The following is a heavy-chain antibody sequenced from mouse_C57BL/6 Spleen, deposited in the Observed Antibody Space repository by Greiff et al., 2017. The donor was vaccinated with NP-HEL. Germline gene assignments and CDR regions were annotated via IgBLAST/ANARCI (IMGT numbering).Heavy chain of an antibody. Sequence: QVQLQQSGPELVKPGASVKLSCKASGYTFTSYDINWVKQRPGKGLEWIGWIYTRDGSTKYNEKFKGKATLTVDTSSNTAYMELHSLTSEDSAVYFCAYYGSSYWYFDVWGTGTTVTVSS. D-gene: IGHD1-1*01. CDR1: GYTFTSYD. CDR3: AYYGSSYWYFDV. J-gene: IGHJ1*03. CDR2: IYTRDGST. V-gene: IGHV1-85*01.